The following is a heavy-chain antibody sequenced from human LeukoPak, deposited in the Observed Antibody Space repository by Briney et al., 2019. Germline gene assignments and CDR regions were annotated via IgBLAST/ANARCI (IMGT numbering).Heavy chain of an antibody. J-gene: IGHJ5*02. V-gene: IGHV3-11*01. CDR3: ARETAHSSSWYDH. CDR1: GFNLGDYY. CDR2: ITFSGSTV. Sequence: GGSLRLSCAASGFNLGDYYMSWIRQAPGKGLEWVSYITFSGSTVYYADSVKGRFTISKDNAKNSLYLQMNSLRAEDTAIYSCARETAHSSSWYDHWGQGTLVTVS. D-gene: IGHD6-13*01.